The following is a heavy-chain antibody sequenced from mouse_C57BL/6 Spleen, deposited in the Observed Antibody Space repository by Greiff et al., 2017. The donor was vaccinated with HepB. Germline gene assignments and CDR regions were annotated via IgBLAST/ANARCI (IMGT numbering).Heavy chain of an antibody. Sequence: DVKLQESGPGLVKPSQSLSLTCSVTGYSITSGYYWNWIRQFPGNKLEWMGYISYDGSNNYNPSLKNRISITRDTSKNQFFLKLNSVTTEDTATYYCARGGYDYDVRVYAMDYWGQGTSVTVSS. CDR3: ARGGYDYDVRVYAMDY. CDR1: GYSITSGYY. V-gene: IGHV3-6*01. CDR2: ISYDGSN. J-gene: IGHJ4*01. D-gene: IGHD2-4*01.